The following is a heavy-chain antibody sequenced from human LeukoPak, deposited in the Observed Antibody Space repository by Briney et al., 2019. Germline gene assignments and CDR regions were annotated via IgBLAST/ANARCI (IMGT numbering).Heavy chain of an antibody. CDR2: IYHSGST. CDR1: GYSISSGYY. V-gene: IGHV4-38-2*01. D-gene: IGHD4-17*01. Sequence: SETLSLTSAVSGYSISSGYYWGWIRQPPGKGLEWVGSIYHSGSTYYNPSLKSRVTISVDTSKNQFSLKLSSVTAADTAVYYCARLRASTVTTWRSMPPRSGFDYWGQGTLVTVSS. CDR3: ARLRASTVTTWRSMPPRSGFDY. J-gene: IGHJ4*02.